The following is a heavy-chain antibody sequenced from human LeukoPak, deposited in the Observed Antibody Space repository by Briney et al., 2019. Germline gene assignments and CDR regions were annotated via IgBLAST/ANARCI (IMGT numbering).Heavy chain of an antibody. J-gene: IGHJ4*02. CDR1: GFTFRDYY. V-gene: IGHV3-11*04. CDR2: ISSSADTM. Sequence: GGSLRLSCAASGFTFRDYYMSLIRQAPGKGLEWISYISSSADTMYYADSVKGRFTVSRDNAKNSLYLQMNTLRAEDTAVYYCATARDTSSWYYWGQGTLVTVSS. CDR3: ATARDTSSWYY. D-gene: IGHD6-13*01.